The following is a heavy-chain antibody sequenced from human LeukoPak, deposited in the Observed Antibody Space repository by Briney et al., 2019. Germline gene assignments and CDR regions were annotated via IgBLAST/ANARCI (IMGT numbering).Heavy chain of an antibody. Sequence: GESLKISCKGSGYSFTSYWIDWVRRMPGKGLEWMGIISSGNSDTIYSPSFQGQVTISADKSISTAYLQWSSLEASDTAMYYCARRANGPRRHNAFDIWGQGTMVTVSS. CDR1: GYSFTSYW. V-gene: IGHV5-51*01. CDR3: ARRANGPRRHNAFDI. J-gene: IGHJ3*02. D-gene: IGHD2-8*01. CDR2: ISSGNSDT.